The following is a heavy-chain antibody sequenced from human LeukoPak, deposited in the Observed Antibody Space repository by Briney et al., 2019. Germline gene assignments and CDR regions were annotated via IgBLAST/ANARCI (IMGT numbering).Heavy chain of an antibody. CDR1: GGSFSGYY. J-gene: IGHJ4*02. Sequence: SETLSLTCAVYGGSFSGYYGNWIRQPPGKGLEWIGEINHNGSTNYNPSLKSRLTISVDTSKNQFSLKLSSVTAADTAVYYCASPSGRGGYSFDYWGQGTLVTVSS. V-gene: IGHV4-34*01. CDR2: INHNGST. CDR3: ASPSGRGGYSFDY. D-gene: IGHD2-15*01.